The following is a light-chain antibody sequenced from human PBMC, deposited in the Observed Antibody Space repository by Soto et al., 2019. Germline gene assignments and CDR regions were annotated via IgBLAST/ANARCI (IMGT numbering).Light chain of an antibody. Sequence: QPVLTQPASVSGSPGQSITISCTGTSSDVGGYNYVSWYQQHPGKAPKLMIYDVSNRPSGVSNRFSGSKSGNTASLTISGLQAEDEADYYYSSYTSSSPWVFGGGTKLTVL. CDR3: SSYTSSSPWV. J-gene: IGLJ3*02. CDR1: SSDVGGYNY. CDR2: DVS. V-gene: IGLV2-14*01.